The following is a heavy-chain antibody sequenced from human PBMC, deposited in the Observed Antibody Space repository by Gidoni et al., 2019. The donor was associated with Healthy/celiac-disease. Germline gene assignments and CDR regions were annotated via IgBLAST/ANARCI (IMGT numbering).Heavy chain of an antibody. CDR2: ISSSSSYI. D-gene: IGHD5-12*01. V-gene: IGHV3-21*01. J-gene: IGHJ4*02. Sequence: EVQLVESGGGLVKPGGSLRLSCAASGLPFSSYSMNWVRQAPGKGLEWVSSISSSSSYIYYADSVKGRFTISRDNAKNSLYLQMNSLRAEDTAVYYCARDPQDGSPFYWGQGTLVTVSS. CDR1: GLPFSSYS. CDR3: ARDPQDGSPFY.